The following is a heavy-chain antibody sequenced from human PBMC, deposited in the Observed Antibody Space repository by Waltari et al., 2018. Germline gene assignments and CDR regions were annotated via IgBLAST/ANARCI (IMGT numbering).Heavy chain of an antibody. D-gene: IGHD3-22*01. CDR2: IYYSGST. CDR1: GGSISSHY. V-gene: IGHV4-59*11. J-gene: IGHJ4*02. CDR3: ARAPLSLNYYDSSGYYYAYYFDY. Sequence: QVQLQESGPGLVKPSETLSLTCTVSGGSISSHYWSWIRTPPGKGLEWIGYIYYSGSTNYNPSLKSRVTISVDTSKNQFSLKLSSVTAADTAVYYCARAPLSLNYYDSSGYYYAYYFDYWGQGTLVTVSS.